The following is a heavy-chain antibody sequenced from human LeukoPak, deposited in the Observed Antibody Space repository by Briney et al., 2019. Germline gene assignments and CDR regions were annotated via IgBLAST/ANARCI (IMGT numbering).Heavy chain of an antibody. J-gene: IGHJ4*02. V-gene: IGHV3-23*01. Sequence: GGSLRLSCAASGFTFSSCAMSWVRQAPGKGLEWVSAISGSGGRPYYADSVKGRFAISRDNSKNTLYLQMNSLRAEDTAVYYCARHPEPGYCSSTSCHESYLDYWGQGTLVTVSS. CDR2: ISGSGGRP. D-gene: IGHD2-2*01. CDR3: ARHPEPGYCSSTSCHESYLDY. CDR1: GFTFSSCA.